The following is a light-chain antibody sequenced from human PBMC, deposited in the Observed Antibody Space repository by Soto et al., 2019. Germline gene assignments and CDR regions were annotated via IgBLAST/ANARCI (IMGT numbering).Light chain of an antibody. CDR3: QQCYIYWT. CDR2: DAS. J-gene: IGKJ1*01. Sequence: DIQMTQSPSTLSASVGDTVTITCRASQTINNCLAWYQQKPGKAPKLLISDASSLEPGVPSRFRGSGSGTEFTLSINSLQPDDFATYYCQQCYIYWTFGQGTKVDIK. CDR1: QTINNC. V-gene: IGKV1-5*01.